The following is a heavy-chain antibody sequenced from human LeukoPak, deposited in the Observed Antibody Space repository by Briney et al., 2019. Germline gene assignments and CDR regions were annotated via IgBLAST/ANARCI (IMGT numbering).Heavy chain of an antibody. CDR3: AKDGPAGSGVDY. Sequence: QAGGSLRLSCAASGFTFSSYGMHWVRQAPGKGLEWVAFIRYDGSNQYYADSVKGRFTISRDNSKNTLYLQMNSLRAEDTAVYYCAKDGPAGSGVDYWGQGTLVTVSS. CDR2: IRYDGSNQ. D-gene: IGHD1-26*01. CDR1: GFTFSSYG. V-gene: IGHV3-30*02. J-gene: IGHJ4*02.